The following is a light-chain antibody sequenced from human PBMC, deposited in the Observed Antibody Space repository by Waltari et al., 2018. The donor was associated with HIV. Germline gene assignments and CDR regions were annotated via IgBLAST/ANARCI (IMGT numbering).Light chain of an antibody. J-gene: IGLJ3*02. CDR1: TSNLGSHS. V-gene: IGLV1-47*01. CDR2: RYS. CDR3: AAWDVSLTGRWV. Sequence: QSVLTQPPSVSGTPGQTVTISCSGSTSNLGSHSVYWFQQVPGTAPKLLIFRYSQRPSGVPDLFSGSQSGTSASLAISGLRSEDEAYYYCAAWDVSLTGRWVFGGGTKLTVL.